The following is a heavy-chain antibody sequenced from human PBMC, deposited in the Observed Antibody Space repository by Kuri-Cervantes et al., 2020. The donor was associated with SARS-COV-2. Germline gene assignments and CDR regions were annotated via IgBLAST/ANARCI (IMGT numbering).Heavy chain of an antibody. CDR1: GFTFSSYS. D-gene: IGHD3-10*01. J-gene: IGHJ1*01. V-gene: IGHV3-48*01. CDR3: AKDSRSTMVRGVIWAGEH. CDR2: ISSSSSTI. Sequence: GESLKISCAASGFTFSSYSMNWVRQAPGKGLEWVSYISSSSSTIYYADSVKGRFTISRDNAKNSLYLQMNSLRAEDTAVYYCAKDSRSTMVRGVIWAGEHWGQGTLVTVSS.